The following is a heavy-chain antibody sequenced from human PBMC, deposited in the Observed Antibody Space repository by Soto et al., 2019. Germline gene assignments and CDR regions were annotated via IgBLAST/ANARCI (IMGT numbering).Heavy chain of an antibody. Sequence: GGSLRLSCAASGLTFSTYTMTWVRQAPGKGLEWVSAIGGSGASTHYADSVKGRFTISRDNSKNTLFLQMNSLRAEDTAVYYCAKKKYYDSTAYPFDYWGQGTLVTVSS. CDR3: AKKKYYDSTAYPFDY. D-gene: IGHD3-22*01. V-gene: IGHV3-23*01. J-gene: IGHJ4*02. CDR1: GLTFSTYT. CDR2: IGGSGAST.